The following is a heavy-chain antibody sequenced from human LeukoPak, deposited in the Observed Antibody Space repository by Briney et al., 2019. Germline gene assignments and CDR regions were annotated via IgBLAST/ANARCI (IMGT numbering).Heavy chain of an antibody. V-gene: IGHV1-69*06. CDR3: ARDISRYSGSPSGY. Sequence: SVKVSCKASGGTFSNYAISWVRQAPGQGLEWMGGIIPIFGTANYAQKFRGRVTITADKSTRTAYMELSSLRSEDTAVYYCARDISRYSGSPSGYWGQGTLVTVSS. J-gene: IGHJ4*02. D-gene: IGHD1-26*01. CDR2: IIPIFGTA. CDR1: GGTFSNYA.